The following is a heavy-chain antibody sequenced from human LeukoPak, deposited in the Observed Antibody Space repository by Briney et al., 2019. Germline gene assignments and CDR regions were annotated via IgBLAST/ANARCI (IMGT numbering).Heavy chain of an antibody. V-gene: IGHV3-7*01. D-gene: IGHD2-15*01. CDR1: GFTFRDSW. Sequence: GGXLRLSCVASGFTFRDSWMTWVRQIPGKGLEGVANIKTDGSEKYYVDSVKGGFTISRDNTRNSLYLQMSSLRVEDTAVFYCARGGTWWVDYWGQGTLVTVSS. J-gene: IGHJ4*02. CDR3: ARGGTWWVDY. CDR2: IKTDGSEK.